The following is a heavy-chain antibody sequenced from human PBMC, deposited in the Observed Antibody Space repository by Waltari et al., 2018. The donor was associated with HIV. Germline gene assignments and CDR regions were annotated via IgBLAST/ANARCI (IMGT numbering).Heavy chain of an antibody. Sequence: QLQLQQSGPGLVKPSETLSLLCTVSGGSISTSGYYWVWIREPPGKGMEWIGSIYYSGITHDDPSHRGRVTISADTSRNQFSLLLSSVPAADTAVYYCARRPYCSSASCYPSDARGAFDIWCQGTMVTVSS. J-gene: IGHJ3*02. V-gene: IGHV4-39*01. CDR2: IYYSGIT. CDR1: GGSISTSGYY. D-gene: IGHD2-15*01. CDR3: ARRPYCSSASCYPSDARGAFDI.